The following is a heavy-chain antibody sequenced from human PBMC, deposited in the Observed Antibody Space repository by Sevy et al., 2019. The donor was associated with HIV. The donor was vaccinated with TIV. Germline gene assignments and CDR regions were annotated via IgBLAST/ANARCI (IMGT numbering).Heavy chain of an antibody. CDR3: AKDHDNNWFDP. D-gene: IGHD3-22*01. J-gene: IGHJ5*02. Sequence: GGSLRLSCAASGFTFSLYAMTWVRQAPGKGLEWVSTITFSGGNTYYADSVKGRFTISRDNSKNTLYLQMNSLRAEDTAIYFCAKDHDNNWFDPWGQGTLVTVSS. V-gene: IGHV3-23*01. CDR1: GFTFSLYA. CDR2: ITFSGGNT.